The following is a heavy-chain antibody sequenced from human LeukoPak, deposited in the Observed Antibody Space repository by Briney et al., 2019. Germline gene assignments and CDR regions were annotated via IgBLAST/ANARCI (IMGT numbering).Heavy chain of an antibody. D-gene: IGHD2-15*01. CDR2: IRYDGSNK. Sequence: GGSLRLSCAASGFTFSSYGMHWVRQAPGKGLEWVAFIRYDGSNKYYADSVKGRFTISRDNSKNTLYLQVNSLRAEDTAVYYCASSRLQSYCSGGSCYSDWFDPWGQGTLVTVSS. CDR3: ASSRLQSYCSGGSCYSDWFDP. CDR1: GFTFSSYG. J-gene: IGHJ5*02. V-gene: IGHV3-30*02.